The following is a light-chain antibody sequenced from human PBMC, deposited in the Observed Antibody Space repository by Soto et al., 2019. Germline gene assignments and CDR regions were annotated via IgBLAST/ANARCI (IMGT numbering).Light chain of an antibody. J-gene: IGLJ1*01. Sequence: LTQPRSVSGSPGQSVTISCTGTSSDVGGYNYVSWYLQHPGKAPKVMIYDVSKRPSGVPDRFSGSKSGNTASLTISGLQSEDEADYYCCSFAGNYIYVFGTGTKVTVL. CDR3: CSFAGNYIYV. V-gene: IGLV2-11*01. CDR2: DVS. CDR1: SSDVGGYNY.